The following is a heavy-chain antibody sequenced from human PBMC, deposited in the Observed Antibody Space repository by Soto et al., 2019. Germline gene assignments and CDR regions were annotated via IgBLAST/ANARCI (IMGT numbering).Heavy chain of an antibody. D-gene: IGHD6-13*01. V-gene: IGHV3-21*01. Sequence: ASGFTFSSYSMNWVRQAPGKGLEWVSSISSSSSYIYYADSVKGRFTISRDNAKNSLYLQMNSLRAEDTAVYYCARDPKQQLRRNMDVWGQGTTVTVSS. CDR3: ARDPKQQLRRNMDV. CDR2: ISSSSSYI. J-gene: IGHJ6*02. CDR1: GFTFSSYS.